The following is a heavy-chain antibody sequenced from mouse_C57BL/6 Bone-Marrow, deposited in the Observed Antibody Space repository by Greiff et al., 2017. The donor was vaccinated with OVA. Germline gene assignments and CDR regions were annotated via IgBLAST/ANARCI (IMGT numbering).Heavy chain of an antibody. Sequence: QVQLKQPGAELVKPGDSVKLSCKASGYTFTSYWMQWVKQRPGQGLEWIGEIDPSDSYTNYNQKFKGKATLTVDTSSSTAYMQLSSLTSEDSAVYYCARGVGRDYWGQGTTLTVSS. CDR1: GYTFTSYW. J-gene: IGHJ2*01. CDR3: ARGVGRDY. V-gene: IGHV1-50*01. CDR2: IDPSDSYT. D-gene: IGHD4-1*01.